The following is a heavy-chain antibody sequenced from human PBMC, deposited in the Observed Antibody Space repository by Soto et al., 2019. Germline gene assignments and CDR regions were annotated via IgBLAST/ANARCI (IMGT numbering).Heavy chain of an antibody. Sequence: SETLSLTCTVSGGSISSSSYYWGWIRQPPGKGLEWIGSIYYSGSTYYNPSLKSRVTISVDTSKNQFSLKLSSVTAADTAVYYCASLYGSGSYSFDYWGQGTLVTVS. D-gene: IGHD3-10*01. J-gene: IGHJ4*02. V-gene: IGHV4-39*01. CDR3: ASLYGSGSYSFDY. CDR2: IYYSGST. CDR1: GGSISSSSYY.